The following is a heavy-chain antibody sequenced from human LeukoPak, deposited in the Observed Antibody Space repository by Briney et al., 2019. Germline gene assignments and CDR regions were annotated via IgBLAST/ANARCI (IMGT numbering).Heavy chain of an antibody. CDR3: AREESGGYFDY. Sequence: SVTVSCQSCGFTFTNYYMHWVRQAPGQGLEWMGLISPTGSSTNYAQKFRGRVTMTRDTSTTTVYMELSSLRSEDTAVYYCAREESGGYFDYWGQGTLVTVSS. CDR1: GFTFTNYY. V-gene: IGHV1-46*01. D-gene: IGHD2-8*02. J-gene: IGHJ4*02. CDR2: ISPTGSST.